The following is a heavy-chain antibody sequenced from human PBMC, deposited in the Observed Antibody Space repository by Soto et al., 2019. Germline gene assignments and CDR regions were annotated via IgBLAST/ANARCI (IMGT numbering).Heavy chain of an antibody. V-gene: IGHV3-23*01. J-gene: IGHJ3*02. Sequence: EVQLLESGGGLVQPGGSLRLSCAASGFTFTSYAMSWVRQAPGKGLEWVSAISGSGGTTYYPDSVKGRFTFSRDSSRNTLYLQMNSLRAEDTAVYYCAKTANGWFSAFDIWGQGTMVTVSS. CDR1: GFTFTSYA. D-gene: IGHD6-19*01. CDR3: AKTANGWFSAFDI. CDR2: ISGSGGTT.